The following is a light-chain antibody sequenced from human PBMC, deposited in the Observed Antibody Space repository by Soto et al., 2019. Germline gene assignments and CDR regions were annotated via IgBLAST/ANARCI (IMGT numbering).Light chain of an antibody. J-gene: IGKJ1*01. V-gene: IGKV4-1*01. CDR2: CAS. CDR3: QQYYTSPWT. Sequence: DIVMTQSPDSLAVSLGERATINCRSSQTIFYSSNRKDYLAWYQQKPGQPPRVLIYCASTRESGVPDRFSGSGSGSDFTLTISKLQAEDVSVYYCQQYYTSPWTFGQGTKVESK. CDR1: QTIFYSSNRKDY.